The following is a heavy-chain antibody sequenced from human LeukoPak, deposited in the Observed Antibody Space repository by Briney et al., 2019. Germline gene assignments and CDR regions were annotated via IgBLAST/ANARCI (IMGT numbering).Heavy chain of an antibody. CDR1: GFTFSSYS. V-gene: IGHV3-30*02. J-gene: IGHJ4*02. Sequence: GGSLRLSCAASGFTFSSYSMNWVRQAPGKGLEWVAFIRYDGSNKYYADSVKGRFTISRDNSKNTLYLQMNSLRAEDTAVYYCAKDEWDIVVVPAAYGNRFDYWGQGTLVTVSS. CDR2: IRYDGSNK. CDR3: AKDEWDIVVVPAAYGNRFDY. D-gene: IGHD2-2*01.